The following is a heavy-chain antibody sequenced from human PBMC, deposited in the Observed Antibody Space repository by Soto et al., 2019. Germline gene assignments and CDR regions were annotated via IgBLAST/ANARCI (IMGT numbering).Heavy chain of an antibody. J-gene: IGHJ5*02. D-gene: IGHD6-13*01. CDR2: ISYDGSNK. Sequence: QVQLVESGGGVVQPGRSLRLSCAASGFTFSSYGMHWVRQAPGKGLEWVAVISYDGSNKYYADSVKGRFTISRDNSQNTLYLQMNSLSAEDTAVYYCAKDYRADSSSWFAPWGQGTLVTVSS. V-gene: IGHV3-30*18. CDR3: AKDYRADSSSWFAP. CDR1: GFTFSSYG.